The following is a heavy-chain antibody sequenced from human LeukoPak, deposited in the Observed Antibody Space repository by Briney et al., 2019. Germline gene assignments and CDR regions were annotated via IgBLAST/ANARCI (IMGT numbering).Heavy chain of an antibody. Sequence: HRASVKVSCKASGGTFSSYAISWVRQAPGQGLEWMGRINPNSGGTNYAQKFQGRVTMTRDTSISTAYMELSRLRSDDTAVYYCARAPPAYYDFWSYWGQGTLVTVSS. V-gene: IGHV1-2*06. J-gene: IGHJ4*02. CDR2: INPNSGGT. D-gene: IGHD3-3*01. CDR3: ARAPPAYYDFWSY. CDR1: GGTFSSYA.